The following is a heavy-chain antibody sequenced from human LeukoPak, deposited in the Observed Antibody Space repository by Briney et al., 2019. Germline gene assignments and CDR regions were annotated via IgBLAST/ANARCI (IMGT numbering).Heavy chain of an antibody. CDR3: SRDGYGD. CDR1: GFTFGDYA. CDR2: IRKTVYGGTT. V-gene: IGHV3-49*03. D-gene: IGHD4-17*01. Sequence: GGSLRLSCTASGFTFGDYAISWFRQAPGKGLEWVGFIRKTVYGGTTDYAASVKGRSTISRDDSKSIAYLQMNSLKTEDTAVYYCSRDGYGDWGQGTLVTVSS. J-gene: IGHJ4*02.